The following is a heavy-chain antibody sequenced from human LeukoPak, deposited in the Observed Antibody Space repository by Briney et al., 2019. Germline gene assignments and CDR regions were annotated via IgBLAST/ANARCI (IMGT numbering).Heavy chain of an antibody. CDR2: ISGSVGST. J-gene: IGHJ4*02. V-gene: IGHV3-23*01. Sequence: GGSLRLSCAASGFTFSSYAISWVRQAPGKGLEWVSAISGSVGSTYYADSVKGRFTISRDNSKNTLYLQMNSLRAEDTAVYYCAKEGCGGDCYISIDYWGQGTLVTVSS. D-gene: IGHD2-21*02. CDR3: AKEGCGGDCYISIDY. CDR1: GFTFSSYA.